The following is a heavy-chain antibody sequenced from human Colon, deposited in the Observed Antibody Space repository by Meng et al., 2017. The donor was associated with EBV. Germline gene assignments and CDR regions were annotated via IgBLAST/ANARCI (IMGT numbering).Heavy chain of an antibody. V-gene: IGHV3-23*01. CDR2: VSGTGSST. CDR3: VRDGYNDIPFDY. J-gene: IGHJ4*02. CDR1: GFTLSTYA. D-gene: IGHD5-24*01. Sequence: EVELLESGXGWVQPGGSLRLSCAASGFTLSTYAMSWVRQGPGKGLEWVSGVSGTGSSTYYADSVKGRFTASRDNSKNTLYLQMNSLRADDTAVYYCVRDGYNDIPFDYWGQGTQVTVSS.